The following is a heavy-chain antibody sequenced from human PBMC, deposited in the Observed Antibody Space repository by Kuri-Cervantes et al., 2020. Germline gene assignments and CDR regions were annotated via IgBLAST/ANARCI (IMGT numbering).Heavy chain of an antibody. CDR1: GYTFTSYY. CDR3: ARGEEGAFDI. J-gene: IGHJ3*02. Sequence: SVKVSCKASGYTFTSYYLHWVRQAPGQALEWMGGIIPIFGTANYAQKFQGRVTITTDESTSTAYMELSSLRSEDTAVYYCARGEEGAFDIWGQGTMVTVSS. V-gene: IGHV1-69*05. CDR2: IIPIFGTA.